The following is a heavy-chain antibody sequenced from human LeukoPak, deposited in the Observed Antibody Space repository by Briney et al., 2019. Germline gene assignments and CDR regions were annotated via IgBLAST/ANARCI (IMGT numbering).Heavy chain of an antibody. CDR2: LHSSGEP. Sequence: SETLSLTCVVSGGSISAYYWNWIRQPAGKGLEWIGRLHSSGEPTSNPSLMSRASMSLDTSRTHFTLKLTSVTAADTAIYYCATMFGESSDFDHWGQGTLVTVSS. CDR1: GGSISAYY. J-gene: IGHJ4*02. V-gene: IGHV4-4*07. D-gene: IGHD3-10*02. CDR3: ATMFGESSDFDH.